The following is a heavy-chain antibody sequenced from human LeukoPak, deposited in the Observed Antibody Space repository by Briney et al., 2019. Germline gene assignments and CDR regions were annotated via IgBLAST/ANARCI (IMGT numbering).Heavy chain of an antibody. J-gene: IGHJ6*03. CDR3: ARVWYGDYRRGYYYYYMDV. CDR2: IYHSGST. V-gene: IGHV4-4*02. D-gene: IGHD4-17*01. CDR1: GVSISSSNW. Sequence: SETLSLTCAVSGVSISSSNWWHWVRQPPGKGLEWIGEIYHSGSTNYNPSLKSRVTISLDKSENQFSLKLSSVTAADTAVYYCARVWYGDYRRGYYYYYMDVWGKGTTVTVSS.